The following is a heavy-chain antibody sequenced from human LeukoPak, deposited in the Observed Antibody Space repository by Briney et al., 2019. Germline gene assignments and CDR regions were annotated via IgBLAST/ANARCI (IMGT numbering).Heavy chain of an antibody. CDR3: ATYAHWVAGDV. CDR2: ISHSSNYK. CDR1: DVTFSGYI. V-gene: IGHV3-21*01. Sequence: GGSLRLSCAASDVTFSGYIMNWVRQAPGKGLEWVSSISHSSNYKYYADSVKGRFTISRDSARKSLYLQMSSLRAEDTAVYYCATYAHWVAGDVWGQGTTVTVSS. J-gene: IGHJ6*02. D-gene: IGHD2-2*01.